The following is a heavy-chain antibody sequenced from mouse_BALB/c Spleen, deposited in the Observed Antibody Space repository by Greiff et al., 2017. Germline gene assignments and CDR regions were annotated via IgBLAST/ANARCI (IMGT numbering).Heavy chain of an antibody. V-gene: IGHV5-6-5*01. D-gene: IGHD2-3*01. CDR2: ISSGGST. CDR1: GFTFSSYA. CDR3: ARGGGYYVVDY. J-gene: IGHJ2*01. Sequence: EVKLVESGGGLVKPGGSLKLSCAASGFTFSSYAMSWVRQTPEKRLEWVASISSGGSTYYPDSVKGRFTISRDNARNILYLQMSSLRSEDTAMYYCARGGGYYVVDYWGQGTTLTVSS.